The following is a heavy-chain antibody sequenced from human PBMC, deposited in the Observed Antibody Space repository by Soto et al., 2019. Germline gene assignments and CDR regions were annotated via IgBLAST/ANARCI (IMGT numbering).Heavy chain of an antibody. V-gene: IGHV3-23*01. J-gene: IGHJ5*02. D-gene: IGHD4-17*01. Sequence: PWGSLRLSCSASVFSFSTFAMTWVRQAPGKGLEWVSTIISTGISTYYADSVKGRFTISRANSKNTLYLQMNSLRAEDSAVYYCAKGNYGDYGGFDPWGQGTLVTVSS. CDR3: AKGNYGDYGGFDP. CDR1: VFSFSTFA. CDR2: IISTGIST.